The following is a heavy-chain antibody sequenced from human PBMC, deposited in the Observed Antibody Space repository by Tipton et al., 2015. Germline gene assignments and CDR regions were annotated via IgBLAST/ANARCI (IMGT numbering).Heavy chain of an antibody. D-gene: IGHD5-24*01. V-gene: IGHV4-30-4*01. Sequence: TLSLTCTVSVVSITTGDSYWTWIRQPPGKGLEWIGFIYYSGRTDYNQSLQSRITMSVDMSKNQFSLKLSSVNAADTAVYYCARDVENRYGMDVWGQGTTVAVSS. CDR1: VVSITTGDSY. CDR2: IYYSGRT. J-gene: IGHJ6*02. CDR3: ARDVENRYGMDV.